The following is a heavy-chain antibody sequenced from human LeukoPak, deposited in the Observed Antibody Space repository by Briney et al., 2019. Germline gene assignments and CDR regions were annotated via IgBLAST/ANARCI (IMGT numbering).Heavy chain of an antibody. V-gene: IGHV3-30*02. J-gene: IGHJ4*02. D-gene: IGHD2-15*01. CDR1: GFTLSNYG. Sequence: PGGSLRLSCAASGFTLSNYGLHWVRQAPGKALECVSFIRNDGGYTFYIDSVRGRFTISRDNSKNMLYLEMNNLRVEDSAVYYCTRERYCIGASCNSDNTYFDSWGQGTLVTVSS. CDR3: TRERYCIGASCNSDNTYFDS. CDR2: IRNDGGYT.